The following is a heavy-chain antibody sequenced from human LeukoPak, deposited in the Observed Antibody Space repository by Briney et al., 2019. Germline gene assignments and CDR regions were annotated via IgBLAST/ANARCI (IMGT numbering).Heavy chain of an antibody. CDR2: INRSGST. V-gene: IGHV4-34*01. CDR1: GGSFSGYY. D-gene: IGHD2-2*01. CDR3: ARGRGRYCSSTSCYAGAFDI. Sequence: SETLSLTCAVYGGSFSGYYWSWIRQPPGKGLEWIGEINRSGSTNYNPSLKSRVTISVDTSKNQFSLKLSSVTAADTAVYYCARGRGRYCSSTSCYAGAFDIWGQGTMVTVSS. J-gene: IGHJ3*02.